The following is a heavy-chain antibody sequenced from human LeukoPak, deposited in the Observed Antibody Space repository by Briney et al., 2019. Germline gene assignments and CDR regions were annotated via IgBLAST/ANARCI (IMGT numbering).Heavy chain of an antibody. CDR3: AVRTRGSYFDY. CDR1: GFKFSTYA. CDR2: ISSSGDRT. D-gene: IGHD1-26*01. Sequence: GGSLRLSCAGSGFKFSTYAMSWVRQAPGKGLEWVSGISSSGDRTFYRDSVKGRFTISRDNSKNTLYLQLNSLRAEDTAAYHCAVRTRGSYFDYWGQGALVTVSS. V-gene: IGHV3-23*01. J-gene: IGHJ4*02.